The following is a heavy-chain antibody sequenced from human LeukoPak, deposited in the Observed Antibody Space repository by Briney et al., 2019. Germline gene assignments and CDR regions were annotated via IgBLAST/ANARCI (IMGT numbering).Heavy chain of an antibody. Sequence: SETLSLTCTVSGGSVSSGSYYWSWIRQPPGKGLEWIGYIYYSGSTNYNPSLKSRVTISVDTSKNQFSLRLSSVTAADTAVYYCARDRDGDYVWGQGTLVTVSS. D-gene: IGHD4-17*01. CDR3: ARDRDGDYV. CDR1: GGSVSSGSYY. CDR2: IYYSGST. J-gene: IGHJ1*01. V-gene: IGHV4-61*01.